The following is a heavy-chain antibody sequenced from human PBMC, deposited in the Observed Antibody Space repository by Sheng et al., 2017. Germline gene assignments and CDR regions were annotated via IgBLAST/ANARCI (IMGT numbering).Heavy chain of an antibody. CDR1: GGSISSYY. V-gene: IGHV4-4*07. Sequence: QVQLQESGPGLVKPSETLSLTCTVSGGSISSYYWSWIRQPAGKGLEWIGRIYTSGSTNYNPSLKSRVTMSVDTSKNQFSLKLSSVTAADTAVYYCAREQLGYCSSTSCDHYYYYYGIGRLGPRDHGHR. CDR3: AREQLGYCSSTSCDHYYYYYGIGR. D-gene: IGHD2-2*01. J-gene: IGHJ6*02. CDR2: IYTSGST.